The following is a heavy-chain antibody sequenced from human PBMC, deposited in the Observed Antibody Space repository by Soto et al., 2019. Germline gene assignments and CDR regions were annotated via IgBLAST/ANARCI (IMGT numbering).Heavy chain of an antibody. Sequence: GSLRLSCAASGFTFSSYSMNWVRQAPGKGLEWVSYISSSSSTIYYADSVKGRFTISRDNAKNSLYLQMNSLRAEDTAVYYCARGRRTIFGVVIMMGNWFDPWGQGTQVTVSS. D-gene: IGHD3-3*01. CDR3: ARGRRTIFGVVIMMGNWFDP. CDR1: GFTFSSYS. V-gene: IGHV3-48*01. CDR2: ISSSSSTI. J-gene: IGHJ5*02.